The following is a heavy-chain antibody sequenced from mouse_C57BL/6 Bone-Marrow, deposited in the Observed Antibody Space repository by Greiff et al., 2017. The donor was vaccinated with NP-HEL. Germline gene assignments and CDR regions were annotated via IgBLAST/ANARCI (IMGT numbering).Heavy chain of an antibody. Sequence: EVKLVESEGGLVQPGSSMKLSCTASGFTFSDYYMAWVRQVPEKGLEWVANITYDGSSTYYLDSLKSRFIISRDTAKNILYLQMSSLKSEDTATYYCARETRSNYRYFDVWGTGTTVTVSS. CDR1: GFTFSDYY. CDR3: ARETRSNYRYFDV. CDR2: ITYDGSST. J-gene: IGHJ1*03. V-gene: IGHV5-16*01. D-gene: IGHD1-1*01.